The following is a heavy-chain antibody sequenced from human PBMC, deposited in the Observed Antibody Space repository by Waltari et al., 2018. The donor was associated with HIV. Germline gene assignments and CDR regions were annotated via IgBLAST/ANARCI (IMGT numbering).Heavy chain of an antibody. CDR2: IKQDESEK. CDR1: EFTFNNYW. CDR3: AREALYDSSGYYFDY. V-gene: IGHV3-7*01. Sequence: EVQLVESGGGLVQPGGSLRLPFAASEFTFNNYWMTWVRQAPGKGLRWVANIKQDESEKYCGDSVKGRFTISRDNAKNSLFLQMNSLRAEDTAVYYCAREALYDSSGYYFDYWGQGTLVTVSS. D-gene: IGHD3-22*01. J-gene: IGHJ4*02.